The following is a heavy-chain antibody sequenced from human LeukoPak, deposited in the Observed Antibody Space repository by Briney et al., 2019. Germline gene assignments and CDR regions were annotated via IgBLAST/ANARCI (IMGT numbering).Heavy chain of an antibody. D-gene: IGHD3-3*01. CDR3: AGGFGFLIES. J-gene: IGHJ4*02. Sequence: GGSLRLSCAASGFTFSTYYMAWVRQAPGKGLEWVANIKQDGSEKYHGGSVKGRFTISRDNAKNSLYLQLNSLGVEDTAVYFCAGGFGFLIESWGQGALVTVSS. CDR2: IKQDGSEK. CDR1: GFTFSTYY. V-gene: IGHV3-7*04.